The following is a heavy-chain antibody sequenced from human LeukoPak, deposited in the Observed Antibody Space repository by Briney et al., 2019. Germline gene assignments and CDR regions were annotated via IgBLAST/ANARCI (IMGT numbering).Heavy chain of an antibody. CDR1: GFTFSSYW. CDR3: ARERDSSGYYGDY. V-gene: IGHV3-7*01. CDR2: IKEDGSDK. J-gene: IGHJ4*02. Sequence: GGSLRLSCVASGFTFSSYWMSWVRQAPGKGLEWVANIKEDGSDKYYVDSVKSRFTISRDNTKNSLYLQLNSLRAEDTAVYYCARERDSSGYYGDYWGQGTLVTVSS. D-gene: IGHD3-22*01.